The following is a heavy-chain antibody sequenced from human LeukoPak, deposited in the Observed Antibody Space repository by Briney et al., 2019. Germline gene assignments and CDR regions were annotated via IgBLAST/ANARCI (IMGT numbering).Heavy chain of an antibody. Sequence: SETLSLTCTVSGGSISSYYWSWVRQPAGKGLEWIGRIYTSGNTNYNPSLKGRVTMSVDTSKNQFSLNLSSVTAADTAVYYCTRAHQASSWYQGEWFDPWGQGTLVTVSS. CDR1: GGSISSYY. V-gene: IGHV4-4*07. CDR2: IYTSGNT. CDR3: TRAHQASSWYQGEWFDP. J-gene: IGHJ5*02. D-gene: IGHD6-13*01.